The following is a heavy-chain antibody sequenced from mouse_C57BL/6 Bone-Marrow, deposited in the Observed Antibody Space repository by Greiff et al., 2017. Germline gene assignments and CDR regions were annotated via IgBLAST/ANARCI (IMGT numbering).Heavy chain of an antibody. Sequence: VQLQQSGAELVKPGASVKLSCKASGYTFTSYWMQWVKQRPGQGLEWIGEIDPSDSYTNYNQKFKGKATLTVDTSSSTAYMQLSSLTSEDSAVYYCARGLLLRSLDYWGQGTTLTVSS. CDR1: GYTFTSYW. J-gene: IGHJ2*01. D-gene: IGHD1-1*01. CDR2: IDPSDSYT. V-gene: IGHV1-50*01. CDR3: ARGLLLRSLDY.